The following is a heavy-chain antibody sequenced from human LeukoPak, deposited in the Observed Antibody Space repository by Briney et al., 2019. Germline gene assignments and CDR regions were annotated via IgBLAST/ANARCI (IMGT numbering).Heavy chain of an antibody. D-gene: IGHD3-10*01. Sequence: SETLSLTCTVSGGSISSYYWSWIRHPPGKGLEWIGYIYTSGSTNYNPSLKSRVTISVDTSKNQFSLKLSSVTAADTAVYYCARLDSGNDAFDIWGQGTMVTVSS. CDR2: IYTSGST. J-gene: IGHJ3*02. V-gene: IGHV4-4*09. CDR3: ARLDSGNDAFDI. CDR1: GGSISSYY.